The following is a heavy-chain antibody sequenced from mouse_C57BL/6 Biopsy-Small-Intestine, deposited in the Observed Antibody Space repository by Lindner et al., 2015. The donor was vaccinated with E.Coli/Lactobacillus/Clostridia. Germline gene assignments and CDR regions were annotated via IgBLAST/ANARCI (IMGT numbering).Heavy chain of an antibody. CDR1: GYTLNELS. CDR3: AIDHFDFWSDYKYYYMDV. CDR2: FDPEDGET. D-gene: IGHD2-14*01. Sequence: SVKVSCKVSGYTLNELSMHWVRQVPGKGLVWMGGFDPEDGETIYAQKFQGRVAMTEDTSTDTAYLEVSSLRSEDTAVYYCAIDHFDFWSDYKYYYMDVWGQGTTVTVSS. J-gene: IGHJ1*01. V-gene: IGHV14-2*02.